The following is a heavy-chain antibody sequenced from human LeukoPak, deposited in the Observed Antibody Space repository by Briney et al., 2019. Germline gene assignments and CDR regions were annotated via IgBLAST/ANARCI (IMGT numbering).Heavy chain of an antibody. V-gene: IGHV1-58*01. J-gene: IGHJ5*02. D-gene: IGHD2-2*01. CDR3: AAAEDIVIVPAATDWFDP. Sequence: ASVKVSCKASGFTFASSAVQWVRQARGQRLEWIGWIVVGSGNTNYARKFQERVTITRDMSTSTAYMELSSLRSEDTAVYYCAAAEDIVIVPAATDWFDPWGQGTLVTVSS. CDR2: IVVGSGNT. CDR1: GFTFASSA.